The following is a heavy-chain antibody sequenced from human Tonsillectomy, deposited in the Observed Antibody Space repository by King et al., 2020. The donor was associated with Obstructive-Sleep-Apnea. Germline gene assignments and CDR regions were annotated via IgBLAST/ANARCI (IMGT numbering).Heavy chain of an antibody. CDR2: TFQSGST. CDR1: GGSINSNKW. D-gene: IGHD5-12*01. Sequence: QLQESGPGLVKPSGTLSLTCAVSGGSINSNKWWSWVRQSPGKGLEWIGETFQSGSTNYNPSLKSRVTISVDNPKNQFSLTLSSVTAADTAVYYCVHNGYYCLDYWGQGTLVTVSS. J-gene: IGHJ4*02. V-gene: IGHV4-4*02. CDR3: VHNGYYCLDY.